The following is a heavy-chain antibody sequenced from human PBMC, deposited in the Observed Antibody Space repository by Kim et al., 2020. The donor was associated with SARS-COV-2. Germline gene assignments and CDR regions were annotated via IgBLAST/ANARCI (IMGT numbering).Heavy chain of an antibody. J-gene: IGHJ6*02. CDR2: INAGNGNT. CDR1: GYTFTSYA. Sequence: ASVKVSCKASGYTFTSYAMHWVRQAPGQRLEWMGWINAGNGNTKYSQKFQGRVTITRDTSASTAYMELSSLRSEDTAVYYCAMYSGYDQLYYYYGMDVWGQGTTVTVSS. CDR3: AMYSGYDQLYYYYGMDV. V-gene: IGHV1-3*01. D-gene: IGHD5-12*01.